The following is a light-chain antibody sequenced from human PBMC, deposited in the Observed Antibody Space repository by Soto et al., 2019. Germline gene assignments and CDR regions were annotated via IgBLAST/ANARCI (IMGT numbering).Light chain of an antibody. CDR3: LQYNDWPVYT. CDR2: AAS. Sequence: EGVMPQSRVILYMSPGERATLSCRASQSVSTHLAWYQQKPGQAPKLLIYAASTRVTGISARFSGSGSGTEFSLTISSLQSEDFGIYYCLQYNDWPVYTFGQGTKVDMK. CDR1: QSVSTH. J-gene: IGKJ2*01. V-gene: IGKV3-15*01.